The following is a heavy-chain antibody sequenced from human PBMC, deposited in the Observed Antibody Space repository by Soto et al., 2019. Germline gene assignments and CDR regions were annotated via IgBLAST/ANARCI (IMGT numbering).Heavy chain of an antibody. Sequence: GGSLRLSCAASGFTFSSYAMCWGRQAPGKGLERVSAINGSGSSTYYADSEKGRFTISRDNSKNTLYLQMNSLRAEATALYYCAKGCDFWSGYFDYWGQGTLVTVSS. CDR3: AKGCDFWSGYFDY. CDR1: GFTFSSYA. V-gene: IGHV3-23*01. D-gene: IGHD3-3*01. J-gene: IGHJ4*02. CDR2: INGSGSST.